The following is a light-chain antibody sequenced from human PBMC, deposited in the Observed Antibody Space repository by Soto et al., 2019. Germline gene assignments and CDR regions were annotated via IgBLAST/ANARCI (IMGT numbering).Light chain of an antibody. CDR3: ISYAGSNQSV. Sequence: QSALTQPPSASGSPGQSVTISCTGTSSDVGGYNYVSWYQQHPGKSPKLMIYEVSKRPSGVPDRFSGYKSGNTASLTVSGLPPEEEADYYCISYAGSNQSVFGTGTKLTVL. V-gene: IGLV2-8*01. CDR2: EVS. CDR1: SSDVGGYNY. J-gene: IGLJ1*01.